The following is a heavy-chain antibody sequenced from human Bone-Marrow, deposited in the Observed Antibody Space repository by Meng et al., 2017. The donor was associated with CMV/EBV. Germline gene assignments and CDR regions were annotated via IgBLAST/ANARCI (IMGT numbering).Heavy chain of an antibody. J-gene: IGHJ4*02. CDR3: AQRIYIDSYYFDS. Sequence: QPPREEAGPGLVKPSEHLSRPCTVSGGPISSNYYWGWIRQSPGKGLEWIGSLYYNADTYYNPSLKSRVTLSVDTSKNQFSLKLNSVIAADTAVYYCAQRIYIDSYYFDSWGQGTLVTVSS. CDR1: GGPISSNYY. V-gene: IGHV4-39*07. CDR2: LYYNADT. D-gene: IGHD2/OR15-2a*01.